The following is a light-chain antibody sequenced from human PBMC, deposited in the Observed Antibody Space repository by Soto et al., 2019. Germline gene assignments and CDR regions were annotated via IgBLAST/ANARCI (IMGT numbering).Light chain of an antibody. Sequence: QSALTQPASVSGSPGQSITISCTGTSSDVGGYNYVSWYQQHPGKPPKLMIYEVSKRPSGVSNRFSGSKSGNTASLTISGLQAEDEADYSCSSYTSSSTRVFGGGPKL. CDR1: SSDVGGYNY. CDR2: EVS. CDR3: SSYTSSSTRV. J-gene: IGLJ2*01. V-gene: IGLV2-14*01.